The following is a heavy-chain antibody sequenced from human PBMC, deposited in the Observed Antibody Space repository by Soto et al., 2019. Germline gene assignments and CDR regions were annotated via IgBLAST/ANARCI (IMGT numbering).Heavy chain of an antibody. V-gene: IGHV4-59*01. J-gene: IGHJ3*02. CDR2: IYYSGST. D-gene: IGHD3-10*01. Sequence: PSESLSLTCTVAGGSISSYYWSWIRQPPGKGLEWIGYIYYSGSTNYNPSLKSRVTISVDTSKNQFSLKLSSVTAADTAVYYCARVWGGAFDIWGQGTMVT. CDR3: ARVWGGAFDI. CDR1: GGSISSYY.